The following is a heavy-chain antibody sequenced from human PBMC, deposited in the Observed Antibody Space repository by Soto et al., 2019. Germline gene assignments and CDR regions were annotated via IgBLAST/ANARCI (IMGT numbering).Heavy chain of an antibody. CDR1: GFTFSSYG. D-gene: IGHD6-13*01. Sequence: GGSLRLSCAASGFTFSSYGMHWVRQAPGKGLEWVAVISYDGSNKYYADSVKGRFTISRDNSKNTLYLQMNSLRAEDTAVYYCAKVRGSSWYNNPVAGTSIPGDYWGQGTLVTVSS. CDR3: AKVRGSSWYNNPVAGTSIPGDY. V-gene: IGHV3-30*18. J-gene: IGHJ4*02. CDR2: ISYDGSNK.